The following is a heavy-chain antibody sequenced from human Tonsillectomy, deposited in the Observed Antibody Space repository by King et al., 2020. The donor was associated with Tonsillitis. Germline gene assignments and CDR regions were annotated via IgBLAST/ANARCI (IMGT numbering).Heavy chain of an antibody. CDR1: GFTFSSYA. Sequence: VQLVESGGGLVQPEGSLRVSCAASGFTFSSYAMTWVRQAPGKGLEWVSLISGSGGNTYFADSVKGRFTISRDNSKNTLYLQMNNLTAEDTAVYYCAKDFSYGSGSYPRSYFDYWGQGTLVAVSS. D-gene: IGHD3-10*01. CDR3: AKDFSYGSGSYPRSYFDY. J-gene: IGHJ4*02. V-gene: IGHV3-23*04. CDR2: ISGSGGNT.